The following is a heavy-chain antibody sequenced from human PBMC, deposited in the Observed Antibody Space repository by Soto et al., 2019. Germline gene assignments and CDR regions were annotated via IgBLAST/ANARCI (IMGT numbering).Heavy chain of an antibody. Sequence: ETLTLPRAVSGDTVSSDNKDWTWIRQPPGNGLEWIGYIYSSGSTNYNPSLKSRVTISVDTSRNQFSLKLTSVTAADTAVYYCARDIRGYSRAFDYWGQGTLVTGSS. CDR2: IYSSGST. D-gene: IGHD5-18*01. CDR3: ARDIRGYSRAFDY. CDR1: GDTVSSDNKD. J-gene: IGHJ4*02. V-gene: IGHV4-61*01.